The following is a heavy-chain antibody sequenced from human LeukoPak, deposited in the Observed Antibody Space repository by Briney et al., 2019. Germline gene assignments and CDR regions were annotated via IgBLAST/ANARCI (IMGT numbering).Heavy chain of an antibody. Sequence: VASVSVSCTASGGTFSSYAISWVRQAPGQGLEWMARIIPILGIPNYAQKFQGRVTITADKSTSRAYMELSSLRSQDTAVYYCARVPHFGDYGWFDPWGQGTLVTVSS. D-gene: IGHD4-17*01. CDR2: IIPILGIP. CDR3: ARVPHFGDYGWFDP. J-gene: IGHJ5*02. V-gene: IGHV1-69*04. CDR1: GGTFSSYA.